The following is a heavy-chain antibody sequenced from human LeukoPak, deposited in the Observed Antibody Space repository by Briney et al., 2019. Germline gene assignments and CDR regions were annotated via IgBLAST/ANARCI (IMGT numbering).Heavy chain of an antibody. D-gene: IGHD3-10*01. V-gene: IGHV3-30*03. CDR1: GFTFSSYG. CDR3: ARKSYLLFGVYGSGSDNWFDP. CDR2: ISYDGSNK. Sequence: PGGSLRLSCAASGFTFSSYGMHWVRQAPGKGLEWVAVISYDGSNKYYADSVKGRFTISRDNSKNTLYLQMNSLRAEDTAIYYCARKSYLLFGVYGSGSDNWFDPWGQGTLVTVSS. J-gene: IGHJ5*02.